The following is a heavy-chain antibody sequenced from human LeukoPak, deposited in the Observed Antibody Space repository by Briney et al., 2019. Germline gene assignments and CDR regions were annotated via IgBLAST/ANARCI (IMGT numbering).Heavy chain of an antibody. J-gene: IGHJ4*02. Sequence: GGSLRLSCAASGFTFSSYAMHWVRQAPGKGLEYVSAISSNGGSTYYANSVKGRFTISRDNSKNTLYLQMGSLRAEDMAVYYCARGLSEVVVNSGCGASGPVGNDYWGQGTLVTVSS. CDR1: GFTFSSYA. CDR3: ARGLSEVVVNSGCGASGPVGNDY. CDR2: ISSNGGST. D-gene: IGHD2-21*01. V-gene: IGHV3-64*01.